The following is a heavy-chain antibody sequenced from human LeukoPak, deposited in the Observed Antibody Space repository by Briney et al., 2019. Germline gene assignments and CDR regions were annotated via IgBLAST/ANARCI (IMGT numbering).Heavy chain of an antibody. CDR1: GFTFSTYA. CDR3: ATSLFTSGWYYFGY. V-gene: IGHV3-23*01. Sequence: GGSLRLSCAVSGFTFSTYAMSWVRQAPGKGLEWVSTIGGSGGSTYYADSVKGRFTISRDNSKNTLYLQMNSLRAEDTAVYYCATSLFTSGWYYFGYWGQGTLVTVSS. D-gene: IGHD6-19*01. J-gene: IGHJ4*02. CDR2: IGGSGGST.